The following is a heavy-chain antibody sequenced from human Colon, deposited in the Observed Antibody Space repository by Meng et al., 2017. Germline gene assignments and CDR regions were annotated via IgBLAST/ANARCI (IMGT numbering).Heavy chain of an antibody. CDR1: GFTFSDHY. V-gene: IGHV3-72*01. CDR3: TGVSSAANVFDY. CDR2: TRNKANSYTT. D-gene: IGHD2-15*01. Sequence: GESLKISCAASGFTFSDHYMDWVRQAPGKGLEWIGRTRNKANSYTTEYAASVKSRFTISRDYSKNSLYLQMNSLKTEDTVVYYCTGVSSAANVFDYWGQGTLVTVSS. J-gene: IGHJ4*02.